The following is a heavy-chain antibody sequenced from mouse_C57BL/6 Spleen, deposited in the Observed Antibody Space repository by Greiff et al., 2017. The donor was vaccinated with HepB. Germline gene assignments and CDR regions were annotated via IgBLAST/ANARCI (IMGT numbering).Heavy chain of an antibody. Sequence: EVMLVESGEGLVKPGGSLKLSCAASGFTFSSYAMSWVRQTPEKRLEWVAYISSGGDYIYYADTVKGRFTISRDNARNTLYLQMSSLKSEDTAMYYCTRDQGYDYPFAYWGQGTLVTVSA. V-gene: IGHV5-9-1*02. D-gene: IGHD2-4*01. CDR2: ISSGGDYI. CDR1: GFTFSSYA. J-gene: IGHJ3*01. CDR3: TRDQGYDYPFAY.